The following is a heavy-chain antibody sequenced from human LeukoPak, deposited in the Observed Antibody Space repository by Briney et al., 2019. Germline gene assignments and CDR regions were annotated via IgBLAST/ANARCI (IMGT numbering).Heavy chain of an antibody. CDR3: ARLGGARGSY. CDR1: GYTFTGYG. J-gene: IGHJ4*02. CDR2: INPSGGST. D-gene: IGHD3-16*01. Sequence: ASVKVSCKASGYTFTGYGISWVRQAPGQGLEWMGIINPSGGSTSYAQKFQGRVTMTRDTSISTAYMELSRLRSDDTAVYYCARLGGARGSYWGQGTLVTVSS. V-gene: IGHV1-2*02.